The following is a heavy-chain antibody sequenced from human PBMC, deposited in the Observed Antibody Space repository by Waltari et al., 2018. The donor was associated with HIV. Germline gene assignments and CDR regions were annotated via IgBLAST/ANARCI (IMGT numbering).Heavy chain of an antibody. D-gene: IGHD6-13*01. CDR1: GYTFTSYD. CDR2: MNQNSGNT. J-gene: IGHJ5*02. Sequence: QVQLVQSGAEVKKPGASVKVSCKASGYTFTSYDINWVRQATGQGLEWMGGMNQNSGNTGYAQKFKGRVTKTRKTYRTTAYMELSSLRSEDTAVYYCARGFFMGSRWSGLGVDPWGQGTMVTVSP. CDR3: ARGFFMGSRWSGLGVDP. V-gene: IGHV1-8*01.